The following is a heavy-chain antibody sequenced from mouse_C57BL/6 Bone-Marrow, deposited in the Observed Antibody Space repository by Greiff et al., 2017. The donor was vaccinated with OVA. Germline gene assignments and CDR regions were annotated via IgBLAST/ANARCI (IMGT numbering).Heavy chain of an antibody. V-gene: IGHV1-69*01. CDR3: ARENGSSHWYFDV. CDR2: IDPSDSYT. J-gene: IGHJ1*03. CDR1: GYTFTSYW. D-gene: IGHD1-1*01. Sequence: QVHVKQPGAELVMPGASVKLSCKASGYTFTSYWMHWVKQRPGQGLEWIGEIDPSDSYTNYNQKFKGKSTLTVDKSSSTAYMQLSSLTSEDSAVYYCARENGSSHWYFDVWGRGTAVTVSS.